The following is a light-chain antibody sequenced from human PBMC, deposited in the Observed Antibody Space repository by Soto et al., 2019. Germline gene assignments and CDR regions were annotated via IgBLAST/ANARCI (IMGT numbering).Light chain of an antibody. CDR3: SSYAGSNTDVV. Sequence: QSALTQPPSASGSPGQSVTISCTGTSSDVGGYVYVSWYQQYPGKAPKLMIYEVNKRSSGVPDRFSGSKSGNTVSLTVSGLQAEDEADYYCSSYAGSNTDVVFGGGTKLTVL. V-gene: IGLV2-8*01. CDR2: EVN. J-gene: IGLJ2*01. CDR1: SSDVGGYVY.